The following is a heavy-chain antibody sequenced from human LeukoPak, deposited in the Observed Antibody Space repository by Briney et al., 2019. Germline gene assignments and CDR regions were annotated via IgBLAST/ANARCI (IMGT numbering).Heavy chain of an antibody. J-gene: IGHJ4*02. V-gene: IGHV1-46*01. CDR2: INPSGGST. D-gene: IGHD6-19*01. CDR3: ARDTTSYSSGWYY. Sequence: ASVKVSCKASGYTFTSYYMHWVRQAPGQGLEWMGIINPSGGSTSYAQKFQGRVTITRDTSASTAYMELSSLRSEDTAVYYCARDTTSYSSGWYYWGQGTLVTVSS. CDR1: GYTFTSYY.